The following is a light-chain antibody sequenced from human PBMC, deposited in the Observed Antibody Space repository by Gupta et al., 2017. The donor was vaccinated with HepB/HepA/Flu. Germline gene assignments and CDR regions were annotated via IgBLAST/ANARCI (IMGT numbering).Light chain of an antibody. CDR2: LAS. Sequence: DIVMTQSPDSLAVSLGERATINCKSSQTMLHSSDNKNYLAWYQQKPGQPPKLLIYLASTRESGVPDRFSGSGSGTDFTLTISSLQAEDVAVYYCQQRYSSPLTFGGGTKVEI. J-gene: IGKJ4*01. CDR1: QTMLHSSDNKNY. CDR3: QQRYSSPLT. V-gene: IGKV4-1*01.